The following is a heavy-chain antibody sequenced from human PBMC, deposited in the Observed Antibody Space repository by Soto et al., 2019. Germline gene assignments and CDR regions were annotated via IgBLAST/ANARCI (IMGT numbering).Heavy chain of an antibody. CDR1: GFTFSDYY. Sequence: PGGSLRLSCAASGFTFSDYYMSWIRQAPGKGLEWVSYISTSSSHTNYADSVKGRFTISRDNTKNSLYLQMNSLRVEDTAVYYCVRDGHSYAQGDYWGQGTLVTVSS. D-gene: IGHD2-2*01. CDR2: ISTSSSHT. V-gene: IGHV3-11*06. J-gene: IGHJ4*02. CDR3: VRDGHSYAQGDY.